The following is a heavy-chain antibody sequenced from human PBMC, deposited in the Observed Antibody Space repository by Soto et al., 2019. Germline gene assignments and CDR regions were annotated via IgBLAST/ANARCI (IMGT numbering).Heavy chain of an antibody. CDR3: AKVPLALRYFDY. CDR1: GFTFSNYA. V-gene: IGHV3-30*18. J-gene: IGHJ4*02. Sequence: QVQLVDSGGDMVQPGMSLRLSCAASGFTFSNYAMYWVRQAPGKGLEWVAVISSDGNSKYYADSVKGRFTISRDNSKNTLYRQMNSLRTEDTAVYYCAKVPLALRYFDYWGQGTLVTVSS. D-gene: IGHD3-9*01. CDR2: ISSDGNSK.